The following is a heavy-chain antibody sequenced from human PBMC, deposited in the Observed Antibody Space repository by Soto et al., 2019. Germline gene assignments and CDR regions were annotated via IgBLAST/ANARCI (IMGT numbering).Heavy chain of an antibody. CDR3: ARWPSGSPIDY. Sequence: EVQLVESGGGLVKPGGSLRLSCAASGFTFSSYSMNWVRQAPGKGLEWVSSISSSSSYIYYADSVKGRFTISRDNAKNSLYLQMNSLRAEETAVYYCARWPSGSPIDYWGQGTLVTVSS. V-gene: IGHV3-21*01. J-gene: IGHJ4*02. CDR2: ISSSSSYI. CDR1: GFTFSSYS. D-gene: IGHD1-26*01.